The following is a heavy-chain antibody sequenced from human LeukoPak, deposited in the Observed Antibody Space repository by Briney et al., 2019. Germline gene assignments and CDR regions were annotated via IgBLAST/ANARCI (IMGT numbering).Heavy chain of an antibody. CDR1: GFTFTNFT. CDR3: ARDRNRSYFDY. J-gene: IGHJ4*02. V-gene: IGHV3-33*05. CDR2: ISYDGSKE. Sequence: PGGSLRPSCAASGFTFTNFTMHWVRHAPGGGVECVAIISYDGSKEYYADSVKGRFTISRDNSRNTLNLQMNSLRADDTAVYYCARDRNRSYFDYWGQGTLVTVSS.